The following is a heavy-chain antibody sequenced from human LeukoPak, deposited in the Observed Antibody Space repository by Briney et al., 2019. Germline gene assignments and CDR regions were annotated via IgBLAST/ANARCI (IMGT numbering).Heavy chain of an antibody. CDR2: INHSGST. CDR1: GGSFSGYY. D-gene: IGHD2-2*01. V-gene: IGHV4-34*01. Sequence: PSETLSLTCAVYGGSFSGYYWSWIRQPPGKGLEWIGEINHSGSTNYNPSLKSRVTISVDTSKNQFSLKLSSVTAADTAVYYCARDLGGYCSSTSCRRGYWFDPWGQGTLVTVSS. J-gene: IGHJ5*02. CDR3: ARDLGGYCSSTSCRRGYWFDP.